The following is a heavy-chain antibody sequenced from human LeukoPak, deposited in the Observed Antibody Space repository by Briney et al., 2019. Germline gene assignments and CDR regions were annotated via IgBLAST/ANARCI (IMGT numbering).Heavy chain of an antibody. CDR2: ISGSGGST. D-gene: IGHD6-19*01. CDR1: GFTFSSYA. V-gene: IGHV3-23*01. J-gene: IGHJ4*02. CDR3: AKGVWLAVAGTPDY. Sequence: GGSLRLSCAASGFTFSSYAMSWVRQAPGKGLEWVSAISGSGGSTYYADSVKGRFTISRDNSKNTLYLQMNSLRAEDTAVYYCAKGVWLAVAGTPDYWGQGTLVTVSP.